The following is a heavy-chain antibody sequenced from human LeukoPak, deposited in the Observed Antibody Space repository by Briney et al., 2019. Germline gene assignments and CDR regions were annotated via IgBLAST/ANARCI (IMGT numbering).Heavy chain of an antibody. J-gene: IGHJ4*02. CDR3: ARVMKGQSRGYSYGHDWPVDY. CDR1: GYTLTELS. V-gene: IGHV1-24*01. Sequence: ASVKVSCKVSGYTLTELSMHWVRQAPGKGLEWMGGFDPEDGETIYAQKFQGRVTMTEDTSTDTAYMELSSLRSEDTAVYYCARVMKGQSRGYSYGHDWPVDYWGQGTLVTVSS. CDR2: FDPEDGET. D-gene: IGHD5-18*01.